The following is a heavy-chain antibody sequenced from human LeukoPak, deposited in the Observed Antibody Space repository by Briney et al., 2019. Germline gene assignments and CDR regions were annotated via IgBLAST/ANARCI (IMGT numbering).Heavy chain of an antibody. CDR1: GYTFTGYY. J-gene: IGHJ3*02. CDR2: INPNSGGT. V-gene: IGHV1-2*02. D-gene: IGHD6-13*01. Sequence: ASVKVSCKASGYTFTGYYMHWVRQAPGQGLEWMGWINPNSGGTNYAQKFQGRVTMTRDTSISTAYMELSRLRSDDTAVYYCAREGIAAAGTYAFDIWGRGTMVTVSS. CDR3: AREGIAAAGTYAFDI.